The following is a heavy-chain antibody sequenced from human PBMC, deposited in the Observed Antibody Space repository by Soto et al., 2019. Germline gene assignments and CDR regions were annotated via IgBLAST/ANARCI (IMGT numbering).Heavy chain of an antibody. CDR1: APLSNYG. Sequence: GSLRLSCTASAPLSNYGMSWVRQAPGKGLDWVSGIGDIGSTTHYADFVRGRFIISRDYSKNTVYLSMNSLSPEDTAVYYCAKDRRTLSSLESWVQGTLVTVSS. J-gene: IGHJ4*02. D-gene: IGHD3-16*02. V-gene: IGHV3-23*01. CDR3: AKDRRTLSSLES. CDR2: IGDIGSTT.